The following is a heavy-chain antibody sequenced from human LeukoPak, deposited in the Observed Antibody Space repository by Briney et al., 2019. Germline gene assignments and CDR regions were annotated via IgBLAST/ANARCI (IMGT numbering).Heavy chain of an antibody. V-gene: IGHV4-39*07. D-gene: IGHD2-2*01. J-gene: IGHJ4*02. CDR3: ARGSCSSTSCAFDY. CDR1: GGSIGTTNYY. CDR2: IYYSETT. Sequence: SETLSLTCTVSGGSIGTTNYYWGWLRQPPGKGLEWIGSIYYSETTYDNPSLKSRVTISVDTSKNQFSLKLSSVTAADTAVYYCARGSCSSTSCAFDYWGQGTLVTVSS.